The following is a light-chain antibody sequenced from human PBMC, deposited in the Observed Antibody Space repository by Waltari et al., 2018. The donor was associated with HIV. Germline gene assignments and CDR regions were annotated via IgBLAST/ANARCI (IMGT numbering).Light chain of an antibody. Sequence: QSVLTQPPSASGTPGQRVTISCSGSSSNIGSYYVYWYQQLPGTAPKLLIYRNNQRPSGVPDRFSGSKSGPSASLAINGLRSEDEADYYCAAWTDSLTAVVFGGGTKLSVL. V-gene: IGLV1-47*01. CDR3: AAWTDSLTAVV. J-gene: IGLJ2*01. CDR2: RNN. CDR1: SSNIGSYY.